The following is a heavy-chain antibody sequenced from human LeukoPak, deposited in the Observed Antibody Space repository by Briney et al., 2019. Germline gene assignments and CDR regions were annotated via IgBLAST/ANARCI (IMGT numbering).Heavy chain of an antibody. J-gene: IGHJ4*02. D-gene: IGHD2/OR15-2a*01. CDR1: GFTFSSYG. CDR3: AREGPCGNSQFDY. CDR2: IWYDGSNK. V-gene: IGHV3-33*01. Sequence: GGSLRLSCAASGFTFSSYGMHWVRQAPGKGLEWVALIWYDGSNKYYADSVKGRLTISRDNSKNTLYLQMNRLRAEDTAVYYCAREGPCGNSQFDYWGQGNLVTVSS.